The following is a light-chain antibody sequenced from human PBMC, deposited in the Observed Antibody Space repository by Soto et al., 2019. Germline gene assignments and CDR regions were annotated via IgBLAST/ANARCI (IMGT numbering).Light chain of an antibody. CDR3: QQYNVVPPT. CDR2: DAS. J-gene: IGKJ2*01. V-gene: IGKV1-33*01. Sequence: DIQMTQSPSSLSASVGDRVTITCRASQDIRIYLNWFQQKPGKAPKLLIYDASNLEKGVPSRFTGSGSGTDFTLTINSLQPDEIATSYCQQYNVVPPTFGQGTRLEI. CDR1: QDIRIY.